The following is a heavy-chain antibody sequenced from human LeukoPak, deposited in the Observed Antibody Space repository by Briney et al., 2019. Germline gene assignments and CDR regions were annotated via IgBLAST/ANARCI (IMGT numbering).Heavy chain of an antibody. Sequence: SETLSLTCAVYGGSFSGYYWSWIRQPPGKGLEWIGEINHSGSTNHNPSLKSRVTISVDTSKNQFSLKLSSVTAADTAVYYCARGGGIAAQDYWGQGTLVTVSS. CDR1: GGSFSGYY. V-gene: IGHV4-34*01. D-gene: IGHD6-6*01. CDR2: INHSGST. J-gene: IGHJ4*02. CDR3: ARGGGIAAQDY.